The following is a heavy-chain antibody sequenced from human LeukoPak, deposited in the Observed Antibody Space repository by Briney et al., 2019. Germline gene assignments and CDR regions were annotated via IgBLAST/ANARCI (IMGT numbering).Heavy chain of an antibody. CDR3: ATVGGATTLSWYYFDY. CDR1: GYTFTGYY. J-gene: IGHJ4*02. V-gene: IGHV1-2*02. CDR2: INPNSGGT. Sequence: ASVKVSCKASGYTFTGYYMHWVRQAPGQGLEWMGWINPNSGGTNYAQKFQGRVTMTRDTSISTAYMELSRLRSDDTAVYYCATVGGATTLSWYYFDYWGQGTLVTVSS. D-gene: IGHD1-26*01.